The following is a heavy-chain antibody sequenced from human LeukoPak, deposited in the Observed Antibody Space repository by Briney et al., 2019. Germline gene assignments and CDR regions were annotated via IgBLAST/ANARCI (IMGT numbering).Heavy chain of an antibody. CDR3: ARPGYNDYVGAFDI. CDR2: IYPGDSDT. CDR1: GYSFSSYW. V-gene: IGHV5-51*01. D-gene: IGHD3-16*01. J-gene: IGHJ3*02. Sequence: GESLKISFKRSGYSFSSYWIGWVRQMPGKGLAWMGIIYPGDSDTKYSPSFQGQVIISADKSISTAYLQWSSLKASDTAMYFCARPGYNDYVGAFDIWGQGTMVTVSS.